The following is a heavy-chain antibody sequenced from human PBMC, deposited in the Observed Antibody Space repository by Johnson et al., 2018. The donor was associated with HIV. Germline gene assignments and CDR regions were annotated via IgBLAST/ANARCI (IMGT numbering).Heavy chain of an antibody. V-gene: IGHV3-11*04. D-gene: IGHD3-10*01. J-gene: IGHJ3*01. CDR2: ITSTGITV. Sequence: QMQLVESGGGLVKPGGSLRLSCAASGFTFSDYYMSWIRQAPGKGLAWVSYITSTGITVYYAASGKGRFTIYRDNAKNSVYLQMNSLEAEETAVYYCARAPEVRGVDAFDVWGQGTVVTVSS. CDR1: GFTFSDYY. CDR3: ARAPEVRGVDAFDV.